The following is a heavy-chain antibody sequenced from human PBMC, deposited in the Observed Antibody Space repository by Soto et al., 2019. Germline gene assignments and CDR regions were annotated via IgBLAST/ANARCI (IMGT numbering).Heavy chain of an antibody. CDR3: ARAPYSSTSFFFDY. CDR1: GYSLTTNH. V-gene: IGHV1-46*01. CDR2: VNPSLGRT. J-gene: IGHJ4*01. D-gene: IGHD6-6*01. Sequence: GASVKVSGKASGYSLTTNHMHWVRQAPGQGLERMGIVNPSLGRTNYAQKFQDRVAMTWDTSTSTFYMELSSLRSDDTAVYYCARAPYSSTSFFFDYWGHGTLVNVSP.